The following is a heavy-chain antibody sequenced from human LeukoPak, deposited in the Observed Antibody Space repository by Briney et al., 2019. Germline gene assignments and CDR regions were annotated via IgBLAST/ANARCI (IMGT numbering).Heavy chain of an antibody. Sequence: ASVKVSCKASGYTFTGYYMHWVRQAPGQGLEWMGWINPNSGGTNYAQKFQGRVTMTRDTSISTAYMELSRLRSDDTAVYYCASNPLYYYDSSGYCSYWGQGTLVTVSS. CDR3: ASNPLYYYDSSGYCSY. CDR2: INPNSGGT. V-gene: IGHV1-2*02. CDR1: GYTFTGYY. J-gene: IGHJ4*02. D-gene: IGHD3-22*01.